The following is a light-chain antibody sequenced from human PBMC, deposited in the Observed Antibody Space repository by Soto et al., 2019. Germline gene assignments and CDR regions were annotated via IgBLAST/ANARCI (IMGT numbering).Light chain of an antibody. Sequence: EIVLTQSPGTLSLSPGERATLSCRASQSVSSSYLAWYQQKPGQAPRLLIYGASSRATGIPDRFSGSGSGTDFTLTISRLEPEAFAVYDCQQYGSSPPWTCGQGTNVEIK. V-gene: IGKV3-20*01. CDR1: QSVSSSY. CDR2: GAS. J-gene: IGKJ1*01. CDR3: QQYGSSPPWT.